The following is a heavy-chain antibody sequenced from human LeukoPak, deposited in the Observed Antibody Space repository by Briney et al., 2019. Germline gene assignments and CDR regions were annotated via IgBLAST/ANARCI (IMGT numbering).Heavy chain of an antibody. CDR2: IDPSDSYT. CDR3: ARRGAGMLLRGMDV. CDR1: GYSFTSYW. V-gene: IGHV5-10-1*01. D-gene: IGHD1-26*01. J-gene: IGHJ6*02. Sequence: GESLKISCKGSGYSFTSYWISWVRQMPGKGLEWMGRIDPSDSYTNYSPSFQGHVTISADKSISTAYLQWSSLKAPGTAMYYCARRGAGMLLRGMDVWGQGTTVTVSS.